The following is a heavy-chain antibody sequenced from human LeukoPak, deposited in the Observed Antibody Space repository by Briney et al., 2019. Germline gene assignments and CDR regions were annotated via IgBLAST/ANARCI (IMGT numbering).Heavy chain of an antibody. J-gene: IGHJ5*02. CDR2: IYYSGST. D-gene: IGHD6-13*01. CDR3: ARSERIAAAGASLKYNWFDP. V-gene: IGHV4-39*07. Sequence: SETLSLTCTVSGGSISSSSYYWGWIRQPPGKGLEWIGSIYYSGSTYYNPSLKSRVTISVDTSKNQFSLKLSSVTAADTAVYYCARSERIAAAGASLKYNWFDPWGQGTLVTVSS. CDR1: GGSISSSSYY.